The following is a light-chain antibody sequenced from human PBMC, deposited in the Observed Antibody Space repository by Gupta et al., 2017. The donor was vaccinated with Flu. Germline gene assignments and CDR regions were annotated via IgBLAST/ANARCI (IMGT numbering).Light chain of an antibody. Sequence: SANIGASYAVHWYQQVPGMAPKLLIYENDNRPSGVPDRFSGSKSGTAAALAIAGLQADDEAEYYCQSYDKSLSGPVFGGGTKLTVL. CDR2: END. V-gene: IGLV1-40*01. CDR1: SANIGASYA. J-gene: IGLJ3*02. CDR3: QSYDKSLSGPV.